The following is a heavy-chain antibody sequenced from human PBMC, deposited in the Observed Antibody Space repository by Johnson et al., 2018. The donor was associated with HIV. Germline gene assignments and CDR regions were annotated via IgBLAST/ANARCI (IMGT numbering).Heavy chain of an antibody. CDR3: ARDWNPLAVAGAQYAFDI. J-gene: IGHJ3*02. V-gene: IGHV3-30-3*01. CDR2: ISYDGSNK. Sequence: QVQLVESGGGVVQPGGSLRLSCAASGFTFSSYAMHWVRQAPGKGLEWVAVISYDGSNKYYADSVKGRFTISRDNSKNTLYLQMNSLRAEDTAVYYCARDWNPLAVAGAQYAFDIWGQGTMVTVSS. D-gene: IGHD6-19*01. CDR1: GFTFSSYA.